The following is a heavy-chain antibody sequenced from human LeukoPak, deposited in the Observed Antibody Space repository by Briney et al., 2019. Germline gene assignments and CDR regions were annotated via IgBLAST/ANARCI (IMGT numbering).Heavy chain of an antibody. J-gene: IGHJ6*02. D-gene: IGHD2-15*01. CDR3: VRGYSFGPYGMDV. V-gene: IGHV3-64D*09. CDR2: ISDSGAST. CDR1: GFPFSSYA. Sequence: GGSLRLSCSASGFPFSSYAMHWVRQAAGKGLEYLSAISDSGASTYYADSVKGRFTISRDNSKKTLYLQMSSLRAEDTAVYFCVRGYSFGPYGMDVGGQGTTVTVSS.